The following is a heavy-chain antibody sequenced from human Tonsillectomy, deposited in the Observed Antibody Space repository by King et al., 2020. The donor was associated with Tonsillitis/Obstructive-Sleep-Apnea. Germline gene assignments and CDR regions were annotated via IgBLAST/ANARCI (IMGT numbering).Heavy chain of an antibody. CDR2: IKQDGSEK. Sequence: VQLVESGGGLVQPGGSLRLSCAASGFTFSSYWMTWVRQAPGKGLEWVAIIKQDGSEKYYEDSVKGRFTISRDNAKNSLYLQMNSLRAEDTAVYYCARDSYGFWGGYSDYWGQGTLVTVSS. J-gene: IGHJ4*02. CDR1: GFTFSSYW. V-gene: IGHV3-7*04. CDR3: ARDSYGFWGGYSDY. D-gene: IGHD3-3*01.